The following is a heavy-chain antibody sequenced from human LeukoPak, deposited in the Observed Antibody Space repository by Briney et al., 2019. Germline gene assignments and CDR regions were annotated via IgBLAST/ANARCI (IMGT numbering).Heavy chain of an antibody. D-gene: IGHD2-2*02. V-gene: IGHV3-30*19. CDR3: ARGGGYCTGPSCYTFDY. J-gene: IGHJ4*02. Sequence: QTGGSLRLSCAASGFTFSSYGMHWVRQAPGKGLEWVAVILSDGSKEFYTDSVKGRFTISRDNSKNTLYLQMNSLRAEDTTVFYCARGGGYCTGPSCYTFDYWGQGTLVTVSS. CDR2: ILSDGSKE. CDR1: GFTFSSYG.